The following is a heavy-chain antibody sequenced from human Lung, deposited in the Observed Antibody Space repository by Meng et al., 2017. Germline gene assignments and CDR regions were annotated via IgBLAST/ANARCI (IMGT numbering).Heavy chain of an antibody. CDR3: ARGPTTMAHDFDY. D-gene: IGHD4-11*01. V-gene: IGHV4-34*01. CDR2: INHSGST. CDR1: GGSFSDYY. Sequence: QAQFQHWGGGLLKTSETLSLTCVGSGGSFSDYYWSWIRQPPGKGLEWIGEINHSGSTNYNPSLESRATISVDTSQNNLSLKLSSVTAADSAVYYCARGPTTMAHDFDYWGQGTLVTVSS. J-gene: IGHJ4*02.